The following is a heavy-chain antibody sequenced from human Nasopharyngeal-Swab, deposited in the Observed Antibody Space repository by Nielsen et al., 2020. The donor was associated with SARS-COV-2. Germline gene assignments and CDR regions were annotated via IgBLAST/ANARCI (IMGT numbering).Heavy chain of an antibody. CDR2: ISSSSSYI. CDR3: ARDLGYIVGAQYYFDY. J-gene: IGHJ4*02. V-gene: IGHV3-21*01. CDR1: GFTFSSYS. D-gene: IGHD1-26*01. Sequence: GESLKISCAASGFTFSSYSRNWVRQAPGKGLEWVSSISSSSSYIYYADSVKGRFTISRDNAKNSLYLQMNSLRAEDTAVYYCARDLGYIVGAQYYFDYWGQGTLVTVSS.